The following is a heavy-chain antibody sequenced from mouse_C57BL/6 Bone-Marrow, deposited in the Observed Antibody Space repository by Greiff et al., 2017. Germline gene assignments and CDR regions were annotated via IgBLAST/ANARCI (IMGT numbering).Heavy chain of an antibody. V-gene: IGHV1-64*01. CDR3: ARRELGPIDY. Sequence: VQLQQPGAELVKPGASVKLSCKASGYTFTSYWMHWVKQRPGQGLEWIGMIHPNSGSTNYNEKFKSKATLTVDKSSSTTYMQLSSQTSEDTAVCYCARRELGPIDYWGQGTTLTVSS. D-gene: IGHD4-1*01. CDR2: IHPNSGST. J-gene: IGHJ2*01. CDR1: GYTFTSYW.